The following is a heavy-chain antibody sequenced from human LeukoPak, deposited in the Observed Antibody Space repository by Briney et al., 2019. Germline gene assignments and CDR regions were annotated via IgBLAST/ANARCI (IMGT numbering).Heavy chain of an antibody. V-gene: IGHV1-69*13. CDR3: ARKLTIFGVEKNYFDY. CDR1: GGTFSSYA. CDR2: IIPTFGTA. J-gene: IGHJ4*02. D-gene: IGHD3-3*01. Sequence: SVKVSCKASGGTFSSYAISWVRQAPGQGLEWMGGIIPTFGTANYAQKFQGRVTITADESTSTAYMELSSLRSEDTAVYYCARKLTIFGVEKNYFDYWGQGTLVTVSS.